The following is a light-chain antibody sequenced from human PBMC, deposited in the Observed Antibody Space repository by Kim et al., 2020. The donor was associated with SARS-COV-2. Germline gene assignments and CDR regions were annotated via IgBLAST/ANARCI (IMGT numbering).Light chain of an antibody. V-gene: IGLV3-9*01. CDR2: RDS. CDR3: QVWDSSTVV. CDR1: NIGSKN. J-gene: IGLJ2*01. Sequence: VCLVQTARITCGGNNIGSKNVHWYQQKPGQAPVLVIYRDSNRPSGIPERFSGSNSGNTATLTISRAQAGDEADYYCQVWDSSTVVFGGGTKLTVL.